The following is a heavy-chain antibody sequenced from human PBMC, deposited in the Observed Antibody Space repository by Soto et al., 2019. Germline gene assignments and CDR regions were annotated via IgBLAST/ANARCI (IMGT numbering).Heavy chain of an antibody. CDR3: ATADCSSTSCYAKTFDY. CDR2: IIPILGIA. V-gene: IGHV1-69*02. Sequence: QVQLVQSGAEVKKPGSSVKVSCKASGGTFSSYTISWVRQAPGQGLEWMGRIIPILGIANYAQKFQGRVTLTADKSTSKAYMELSSLRSEDTAVYYCATADCSSTSCYAKTFDYWGQGTLVTVAS. J-gene: IGHJ4*02. CDR1: GGTFSSYT. D-gene: IGHD2-2*01.